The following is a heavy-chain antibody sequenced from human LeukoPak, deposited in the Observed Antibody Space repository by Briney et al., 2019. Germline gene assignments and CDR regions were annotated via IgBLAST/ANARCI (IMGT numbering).Heavy chain of an antibody. Sequence: PGGSLRLSCAASGFTFSSYNMNWVRQAPGKGLEWVSSISSSSSYIYYADSVKGRFTISRDNAKNSLYLQMNSLRAEDTAVYYCATFVVGPLWFDPWGQGTLVTVSS. CDR1: GFTFSSYN. V-gene: IGHV3-21*01. CDR3: ATFVVGPLWFDP. CDR2: ISSSSSYI. J-gene: IGHJ5*02. D-gene: IGHD2-2*01.